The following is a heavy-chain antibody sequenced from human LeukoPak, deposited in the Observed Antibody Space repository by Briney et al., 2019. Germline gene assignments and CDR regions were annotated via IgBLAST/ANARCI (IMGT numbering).Heavy chain of an antibody. Sequence: PGGSLRLSCAASGFTFSSYAMSWVRHAPGKGLEWVSAISGSGGSTYYADSVKGRFTISRDNSKNTLYLQMNSLRAEDTAVYYCAKDKYSSGWYGTYYFDYWGQGTLVTVSS. CDR1: GFTFSSYA. D-gene: IGHD6-19*01. J-gene: IGHJ4*02. CDR3: AKDKYSSGWYGTYYFDY. V-gene: IGHV3-23*01. CDR2: ISGSGGST.